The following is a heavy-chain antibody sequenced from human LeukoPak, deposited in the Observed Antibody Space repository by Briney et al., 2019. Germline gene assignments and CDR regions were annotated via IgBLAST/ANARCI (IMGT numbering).Heavy chain of an antibody. CDR1: GGSFSGYY. CDR2: INHSGST. Sequence: SETLSLTCAVYGGSFSGYYWSWIRQPPGKGLEWIGEINHSGSTNYNPSLKSRVTISVDTSKNQFSLKLSSVTAADTAVYYCARGSGPCGGDCYPFDYWGQGTLVTASS. J-gene: IGHJ4*02. D-gene: IGHD2-21*02. V-gene: IGHV4-34*01. CDR3: ARGSGPCGGDCYPFDY.